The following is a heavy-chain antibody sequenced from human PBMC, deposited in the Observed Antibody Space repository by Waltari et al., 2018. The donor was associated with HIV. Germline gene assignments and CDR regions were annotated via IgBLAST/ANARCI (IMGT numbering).Heavy chain of an antibody. CDR3: AKDPPSDSSGSHFDY. CDR1: GFTFSSYG. CDR2: IAYDGSKK. D-gene: IGHD3-22*01. V-gene: IGHV3-30*18. J-gene: IGHJ4*02. Sequence: QVQLVESGGGVVQPGRSLRLSCAASGFTFSSYGMHWVRQAPGKGVEWWAVIAYDGSKKYYADSVKGRFTISRDKSKNTLYLQMNSLRAEDTAVYYCAKDPPSDSSGSHFDYWGQGTLVTVSS.